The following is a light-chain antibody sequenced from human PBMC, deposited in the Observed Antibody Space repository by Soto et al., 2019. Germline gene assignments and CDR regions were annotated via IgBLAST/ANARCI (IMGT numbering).Light chain of an antibody. CDR3: QQYGSSPLT. V-gene: IGKV3-20*01. Sequence: EIVLTQSPGTLSLSPGQRATLSCRASQSVSTNYLVWYQQKPGLAPRLLIYDASNRATGIPDRFSGSGSGTDFTLTISRLEPEDFAVYYCQQYGSSPLTFGGGTKVEIK. CDR2: DAS. J-gene: IGKJ4*01. CDR1: QSVSTNY.